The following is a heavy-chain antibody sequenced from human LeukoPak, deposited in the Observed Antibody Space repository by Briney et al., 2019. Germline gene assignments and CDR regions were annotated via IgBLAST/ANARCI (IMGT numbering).Heavy chain of an antibody. CDR1: GYTFTGYY. CDR2: INPNSGGT. D-gene: IGHD2-2*01. J-gene: IGHJ4*02. V-gene: IGHV1-2*02. CDR3: ARDHQTMPLDY. Sequence: ASVKVSCKASGYTFTGYYMHWVRQAPGQGLEWMGWINPNSGGTNYAQKFQGRVTMTRDTSISTAYMELSSLRSEDTAVYYCARDHQTMPLDYWGQGTLVTVSS.